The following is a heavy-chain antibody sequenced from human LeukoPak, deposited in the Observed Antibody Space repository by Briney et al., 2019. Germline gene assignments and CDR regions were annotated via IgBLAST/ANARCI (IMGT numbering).Heavy chain of an antibody. J-gene: IGHJ4*02. CDR2: IYYSGST. CDR1: GGSISSYY. Sequence: PSETLSLTCTVSGGSISSYYWSWIRQPSGKGLEWIGYIYYSGSTNYNPSLKSRVTISVDTSKNQFSLKLSSVTAADTAVYYCAGDSSGYSVPSYWGQGTLVTVSS. CDR3: AGDSSGYSVPSY. V-gene: IGHV4-59*01. D-gene: IGHD3-22*01.